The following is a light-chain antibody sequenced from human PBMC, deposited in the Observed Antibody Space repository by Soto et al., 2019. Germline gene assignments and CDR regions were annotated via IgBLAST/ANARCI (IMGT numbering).Light chain of an antibody. Sequence: DVVMTQSPDSLTVSLGERATINCKSNQSINNWLAWYQQKPGEAPKLLIFDAFSLESGVPFRFGGSGFGTEFTLTISSLQPDDSATYYCQQYKTYSLTFGGGTKVDIK. V-gene: IGKV1-5*01. CDR1: QSINNW. CDR2: DAF. CDR3: QQYKTYSLT. J-gene: IGKJ4*01.